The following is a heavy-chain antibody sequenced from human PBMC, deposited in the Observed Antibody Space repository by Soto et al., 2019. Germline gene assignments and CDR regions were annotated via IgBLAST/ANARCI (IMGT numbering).Heavy chain of an antibody. Sequence: PSETLSLTCTVSGGSISSYYWSWIRQPPGKGLEWIGYIYYSGSTNYNPSLKSRVTISVDTSKNQFSLKLSSVTAADTAVYYCARDGLNYYDSSGYYYRYWGQGTLVTVSS. CDR1: GGSISSYY. V-gene: IGHV4-59*01. D-gene: IGHD3-22*01. CDR2: IYYSGST. CDR3: ARDGLNYYDSSGYYYRY. J-gene: IGHJ4*02.